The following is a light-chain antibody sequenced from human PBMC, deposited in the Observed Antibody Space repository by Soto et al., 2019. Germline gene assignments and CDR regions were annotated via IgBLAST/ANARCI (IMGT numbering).Light chain of an antibody. J-gene: IGKJ1*01. CDR2: GAS. CDR1: KRVSNNY. CDR3: QQYCSTGT. V-gene: IGKV3-20*01. Sequence: SFPLAWIRRTRGTLSWRAGKRVSNNYLAWYQQKPGQAPRLLIYGASNRKTGIPDRFSGSGSGTDFTLTISRLQPEDFAVYYCQQYCSTGTFGQGTKVDI.